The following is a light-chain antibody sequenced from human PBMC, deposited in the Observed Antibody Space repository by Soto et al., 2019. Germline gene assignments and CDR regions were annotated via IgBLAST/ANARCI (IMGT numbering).Light chain of an antibody. J-gene: IGKJ1*01. V-gene: IGKV3-20*01. Sequence: EIVLTPSPTTLSLSPVERATLSCRASQSVSSSYLAWYQQKPGQAPRLLIYAASSRATGIPDRFSGSGSGTDFTLTISRLEPEDFAVYYCQQYGGAPGTFGQGTKVDI. CDR2: AAS. CDR3: QQYGGAPGT. CDR1: QSVSSSY.